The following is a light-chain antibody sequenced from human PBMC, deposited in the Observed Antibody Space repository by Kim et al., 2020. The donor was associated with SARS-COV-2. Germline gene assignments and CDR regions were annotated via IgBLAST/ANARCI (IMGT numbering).Light chain of an antibody. CDR3: RQSYSNPIT. J-gene: IGKJ5*01. CDR1: QSISRY. CDR2: TAS. Sequence: DIQMTQSPSSLSASVGDRVTITCRASQSISRYLDWYQQEPGKAPNLLIYTASSLRSGVPSRFSGSGSGTDFTLTISSLQPEDFATYYCRQSYSNPITFGQGTRLEIK. V-gene: IGKV1-39*01.